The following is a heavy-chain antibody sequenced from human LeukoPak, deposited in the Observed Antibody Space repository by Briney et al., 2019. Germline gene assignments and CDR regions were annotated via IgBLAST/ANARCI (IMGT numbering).Heavy chain of an antibody. J-gene: IGHJ4*02. V-gene: IGHV3-30*18. Sequence: GRSLRLSCAASGFTFSSYGLHWVRQAPGKGLESGAVISYDGSNKYYADSVKGRFTISRDNSKNTLYLQMNSLRAEDTAVYYCAKDRSLGSSWLGDWGQGTLVTVSS. CDR1: GFTFSSYG. CDR2: ISYDGSNK. CDR3: AKDRSLGSSWLGD. D-gene: IGHD6-13*01.